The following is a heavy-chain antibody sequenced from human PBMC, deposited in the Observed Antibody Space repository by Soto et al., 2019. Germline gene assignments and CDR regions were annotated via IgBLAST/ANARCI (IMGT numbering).Heavy chain of an antibody. V-gene: IGHV3-23*01. D-gene: IGHD6-19*01. J-gene: IGHJ4*02. CDR2: ISGSGGST. CDR3: AKERHDSSGWRMPFDY. Sequence: GGSLRLSYAASGFTFSSYAMSWVRQSPGKGLEWVSAISGSGGSTYYADSVKGRFTISRDNSKNTLYLQMNSLRAEDTAVYYCAKERHDSSGWRMPFDYWGQGTLVTVSS. CDR1: GFTFSSYA.